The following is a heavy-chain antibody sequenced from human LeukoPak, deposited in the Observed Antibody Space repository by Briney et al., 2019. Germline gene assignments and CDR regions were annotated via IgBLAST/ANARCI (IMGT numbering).Heavy chain of an antibody. V-gene: IGHV1-8*03. Sequence: GASVTVSFKASGYTFTSYDINWVRQATGQGLEWMGWMNPNSGNTGYAQKFQGRVTITRNTSISTAYMELSSLRSEDTAVYCCARAAEGGYYYYYYYMDVWGKGTTVTVSS. J-gene: IGHJ6*03. D-gene: IGHD1-26*01. CDR3: ARAAEGGYYYYYYYMDV. CDR1: GYTFTSYD. CDR2: MNPNSGNT.